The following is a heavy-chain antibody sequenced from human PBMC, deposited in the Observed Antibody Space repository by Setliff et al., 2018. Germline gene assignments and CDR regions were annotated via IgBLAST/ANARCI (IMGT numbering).Heavy chain of an antibody. CDR3: ARDTHQWDLLYFDS. Sequence: ASVKVSCKASGNRFTDYNLHWVRQAPGQGLEWMGWISGSTDNTNYAQKFRGRVTSTKDTSTNAKYMELRSLRSDDTAMYYCARDTHQWDLLYFDSWGQGTLVTVSS. J-gene: IGHJ4*02. CDR2: ISGSTDNT. V-gene: IGHV1-18*04. CDR1: GNRFTDYN. D-gene: IGHD1-26*01.